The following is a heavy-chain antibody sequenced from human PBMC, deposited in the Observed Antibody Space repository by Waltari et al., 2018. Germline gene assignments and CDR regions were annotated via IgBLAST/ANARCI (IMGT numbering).Heavy chain of an antibody. J-gene: IGHJ5*02. D-gene: IGHD3-22*01. V-gene: IGHV4-38-2*01. Sequence: QVQLQESGPGLVKPSETLSLTCAVSGYSISSGYYWGWIRQPPGKGLEWIGSIYHSGSTYYNPSLKSRVTISVDTSKNQFYLKLNSVTAADTAVHYCARSGYYDSSGYYWWFDPWGQGTLVTVSS. CDR2: IYHSGST. CDR3: ARSGYYDSSGYYWWFDP. CDR1: GYSISSGYY.